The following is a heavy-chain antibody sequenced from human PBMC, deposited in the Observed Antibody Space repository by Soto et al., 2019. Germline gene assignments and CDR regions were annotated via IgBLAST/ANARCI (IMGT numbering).Heavy chain of an antibody. J-gene: IGHJ4*02. CDR3: ARVSPPTYYDFWSGYSPVDY. D-gene: IGHD3-3*01. CDR1: GYTFTSYG. CDR2: ISAYNGNT. Sequence: QVQLVQSGAEVKKPGASVKVSCKASGYTFTSYGISWVRQAPGQGLEWMGWISAYNGNTNYAQKLQGRVTMTTDPATITAYMELRRLRSDDTAVYYCARVSPPTYYDFWSGYSPVDYWGPGTLVTRSS. V-gene: IGHV1-18*01.